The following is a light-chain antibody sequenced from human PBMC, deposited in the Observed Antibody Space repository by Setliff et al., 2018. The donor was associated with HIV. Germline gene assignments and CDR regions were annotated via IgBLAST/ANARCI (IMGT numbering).Light chain of an antibody. Sequence: SALTQPASVSGSPGQSITISCTGTSSDIGGYNYVSWYQQNPGTGPKLIIYDVTHRPSGVSNRFSGSKSGNTASLTISGLQAEDEAVYHCSSYASPSRNTYVIFGGGTKVTVL. CDR2: DVT. CDR1: SSDIGGYNY. J-gene: IGLJ2*01. CDR3: SSYASPSRNTYVI. V-gene: IGLV2-14*03.